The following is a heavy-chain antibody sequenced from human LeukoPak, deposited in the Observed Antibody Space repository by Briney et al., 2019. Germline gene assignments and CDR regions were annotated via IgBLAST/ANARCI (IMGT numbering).Heavy chain of an antibody. CDR1: GFSVSSTY. J-gene: IGHJ4*02. CDR3: ASTIATRYFDY. D-gene: IGHD6-6*01. V-gene: IGHV3-7*03. CDR2: IKEDGSEK. Sequence: GGSLRLSCAASGFSVSSTYMSWVRQAPGKGLEWVANIKEDGSEKYYVDSVKGRFTISRDNAKNSLYLQMNSLRAEDTAVYYCASTIATRYFDYWGQGTLVTVSS.